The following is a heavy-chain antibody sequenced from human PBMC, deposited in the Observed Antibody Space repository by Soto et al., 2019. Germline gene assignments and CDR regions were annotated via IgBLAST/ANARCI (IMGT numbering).Heavy chain of an antibody. Sequence: PSETLSLTCAVYGGSFSGYYGSWIRQPPGKGLEWIGEINHSGSTNYNPSLKSRVTISVDTSKNQFSLKLSSVTAADTAVYYCARGRGVVVPAAMRRYYYYMDVWGKGTTVTVSS. V-gene: IGHV4-34*01. CDR1: GGSFSGYY. CDR2: INHSGST. CDR3: ARGRGVVVPAAMRRYYYYMDV. J-gene: IGHJ6*03. D-gene: IGHD2-2*01.